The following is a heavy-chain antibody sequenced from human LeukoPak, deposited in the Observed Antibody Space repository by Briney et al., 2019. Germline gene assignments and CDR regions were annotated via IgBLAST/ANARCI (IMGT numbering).Heavy chain of an antibody. CDR2: ISWNSGSI. CDR1: GFTFDDYA. J-gene: IGHJ4*02. D-gene: IGHD6-13*01. CDR3: AKGARGIAPPIDY. V-gene: IGHV3-9*01. Sequence: GRSLRLSCAASGFTFDDYAMHWVRQAPGKGLEWVSGISWNSGSIGYADSVKGRFTISRDNAKNSLYLQMNSLRAEDTALYYCAKGARGIAPPIDYWAQEPLVTVSS.